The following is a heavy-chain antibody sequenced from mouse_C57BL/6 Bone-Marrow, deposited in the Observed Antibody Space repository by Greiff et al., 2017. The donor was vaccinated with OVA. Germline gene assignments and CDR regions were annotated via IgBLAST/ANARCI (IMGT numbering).Heavy chain of an antibody. CDR2: ISNGGGST. CDR3: ARYYHYAMDY. D-gene: IGHD1-1*02. Sequence: EVQVVESGGGLVQPGGSLKLSCAASGFTFSDYYMYWVRQTPEKRLEWVAYISNGGGSTYYPDTVKGRFTISRDNAKNTLYLQMSRLKSEDTAMYYCARYYHYAMDYWGQGTSVTVSS. CDR1: GFTFSDYY. V-gene: IGHV5-12*01. J-gene: IGHJ4*01.